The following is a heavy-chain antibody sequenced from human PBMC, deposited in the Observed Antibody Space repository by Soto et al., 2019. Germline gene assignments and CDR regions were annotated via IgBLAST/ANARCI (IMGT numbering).Heavy chain of an antibody. CDR1: GYTFTSYG. D-gene: IGHD2-15*01. J-gene: IGHJ4*02. CDR2: ISAYNGNT. Sequence: GASVKVSCKASGYTFTSYGISWARQAPGQGLEWMGWISAYNGNTNYAQKLQGRVTMTTDTSTSTAYMELRSLRSDDTAVYYCARVEEPGNIVVVVAASDFDYWGQGTLVTVSS. CDR3: ARVEEPGNIVVVVAASDFDY. V-gene: IGHV1-18*01.